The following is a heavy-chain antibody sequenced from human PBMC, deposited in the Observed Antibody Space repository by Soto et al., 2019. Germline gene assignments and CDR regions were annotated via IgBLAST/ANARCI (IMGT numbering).Heavy chain of an antibody. CDR1: GFTVGSNY. CDR3: VREKVTMIVGFYYFDY. V-gene: IGHV3-66*01. CDR2: IYAGGST. J-gene: IGHJ4*02. Sequence: PWGCLRLSCAASGFTVGSNYMSWVRQAPGKGLEWVSVIYAGGSTHYAESVEGRFTISRDNSRSMLYLQMNSLSAEDTAVYYCVREKVTMIVGFYYFDYWGQGTRVTVSS. D-gene: IGHD3-22*01.